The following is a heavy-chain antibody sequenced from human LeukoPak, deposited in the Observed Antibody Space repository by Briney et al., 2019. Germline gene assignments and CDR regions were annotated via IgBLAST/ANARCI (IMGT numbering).Heavy chain of an antibody. Sequence: GGSLRLSCAASGFTFSSYAMNWVRQAPGKGLEWVSAISGSGFTTYYADSVKGRFTISRDNSKNTLYLQMNSLRAEDTAVYYCAKSLGDYVWGSYRYHYDYWGQGTLVTVSS. J-gene: IGHJ4*02. D-gene: IGHD3-16*02. CDR1: GFTFSSYA. V-gene: IGHV3-23*01. CDR3: AKSLGDYVWGSYRYHYDY. CDR2: ISGSGFTT.